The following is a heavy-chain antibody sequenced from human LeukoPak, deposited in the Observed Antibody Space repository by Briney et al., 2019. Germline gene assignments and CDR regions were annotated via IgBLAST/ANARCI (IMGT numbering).Heavy chain of an antibody. CDR3: ARVPGRDYYFYYCLDV. Sequence: GASVKVSCKASGYTFTGYLIHWVRPATGQRLEWMGWINPKTGGTDYAKKFQGRVTVTRATSLSTAYMELTRLRSDDTAVYYCARVPGRDYYFYYCLDVWGKGTTVTVSS. J-gene: IGHJ6*03. V-gene: IGHV1-2*02. D-gene: IGHD1-14*01. CDR1: GYTFTGYL. CDR2: INPKTGGT.